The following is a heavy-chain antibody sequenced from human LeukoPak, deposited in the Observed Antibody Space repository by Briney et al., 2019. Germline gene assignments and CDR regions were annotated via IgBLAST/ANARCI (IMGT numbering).Heavy chain of an antibody. J-gene: IGHJ4*02. CDR2: ISGSGGST. CDR3: AKTSAYFGSYYFDY. CDR1: GFTFSSYG. Sequence: GGSLRLSCAASGFTFSSYGMSWVRQAPGKGLEWVSAISGSGGSTYYADSVKGRFTISRDNSKNTLYLQMNSLRAEDTAVYYCAKTSAYFGSYYFDYWGQGTLVTVSS. D-gene: IGHD2-8*01. V-gene: IGHV3-23*01.